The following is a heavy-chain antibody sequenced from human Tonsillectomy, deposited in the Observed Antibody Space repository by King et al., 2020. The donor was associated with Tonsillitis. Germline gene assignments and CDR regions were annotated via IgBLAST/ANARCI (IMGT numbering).Heavy chain of an antibody. CDR2: IYYSGST. CDR3: ARAIYGSGSYTYYFDY. Sequence: VQLQESGPGLVKPSQTLSLTCTVSGCSISSSVYYCSWIRQHPGKGLEWIGYIYYSGSTYYNPSLKRRVTISVDTSKNQFSLKLSSVTAADTAVYYCARAIYGSGSYTYYFDYWGQGTLVTVSS. J-gene: IGHJ4*02. V-gene: IGHV4-31*03. D-gene: IGHD3-10*01. CDR1: GCSISSSVYY.